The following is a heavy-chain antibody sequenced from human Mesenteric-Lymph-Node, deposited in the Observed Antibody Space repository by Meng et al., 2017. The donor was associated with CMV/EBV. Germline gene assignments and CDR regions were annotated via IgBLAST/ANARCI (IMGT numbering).Heavy chain of an antibody. CDR2: INQDGSEK. CDR1: GFTFSTYW. D-gene: IGHD2-21*02. CDR3: ARGAVGTTPPKFDF. Sequence: GESLKISCAASGFTFSTYWMNWVRQAPGKGLEWVANINQDGSEKYYVDSVKGRFTISRDNSRNALYLQMNSLSAEDTALYYCARGAVGTTPPKFDFWGQGTLVTVSS. V-gene: IGHV3-7*01. J-gene: IGHJ4*02.